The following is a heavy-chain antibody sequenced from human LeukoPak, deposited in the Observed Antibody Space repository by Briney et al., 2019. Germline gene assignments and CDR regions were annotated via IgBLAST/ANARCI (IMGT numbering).Heavy chain of an antibody. J-gene: IGHJ6*02. D-gene: IGHD1-26*01. CDR2: IYYSGST. CDR3: ARHQVGAYHYYYYYGMDV. CDR1: GGSISSGGYY. Sequence: SQTLSLTCTVSGGSISSGGYYWSWIRQHPGKGLEWIGYIYYSGSTYYNPSLKSRVTISVDTSKNQFSLKLSSVTAADTAVYYCARHQVGAYHYYYYYGMDVWGQGTTVTVSS. V-gene: IGHV4-31*03.